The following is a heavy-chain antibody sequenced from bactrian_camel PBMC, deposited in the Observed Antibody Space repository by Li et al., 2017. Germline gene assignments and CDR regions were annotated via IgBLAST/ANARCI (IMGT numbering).Heavy chain of an antibody. CDR2: YDSIGAT. Sequence: VQLVESGGGSVQAGGSLRLSCAASDTASRYCMGWFRQAPGKEREGVATYDSIGATTYADSVKGRFTISKDNVKNTLYLRMNSLKPQDTATYYCAAAATWRDCRKKWGSTTLFYYGMGYWGKGTQVTVS. J-gene: IGHJ7*01. D-gene: IGHD1*01. V-gene: IGHV3S26*01. CDR1: DTASRYC.